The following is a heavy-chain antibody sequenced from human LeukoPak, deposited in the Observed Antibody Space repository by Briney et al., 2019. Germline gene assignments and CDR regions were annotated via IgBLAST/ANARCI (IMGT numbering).Heavy chain of an antibody. CDR1: GYTFTSYY. J-gene: IGHJ5*02. CDR3: AGGRVYGDYLQPDNWFDP. CDR2: INPSGGST. D-gene: IGHD4-17*01. Sequence: ASVKVSCKASGYTFTSYYMHWVRQAPGQGLEWMGIINPSGGSTRYAQRFQGRVTMTRDTSTSTVYMELSSLRSEDTAVYYCAGGRVYGDYLQPDNWFDPWGQGTLVTVSS. V-gene: IGHV1-46*01.